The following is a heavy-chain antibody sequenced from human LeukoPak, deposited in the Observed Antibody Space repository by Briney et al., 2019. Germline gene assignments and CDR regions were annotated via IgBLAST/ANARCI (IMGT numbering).Heavy chain of an antibody. J-gene: IGHJ4*02. CDR3: TTPXXXXIGY. CDR2: IKSKSDGETT. V-gene: IGHV3-15*01. Sequence: GGSLRLSCAASGFTFTNAWMNWVRQAPGKGLEWVGRIKSKSDGETTDYAAPVKGRFTISRDDSKNTLYLQMNSLKTEDTAIYYCTTPXXXXIGYWGQGXLVTVS. CDR1: GFTFTNAW.